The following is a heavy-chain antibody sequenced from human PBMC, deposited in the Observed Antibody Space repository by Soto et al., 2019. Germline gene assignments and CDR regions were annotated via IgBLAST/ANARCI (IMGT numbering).Heavy chain of an antibody. D-gene: IGHD3-22*01. CDR2: IYYSGST. CDR3: ARHSALYYYDSSGYSSRPRYYFDY. J-gene: IGHJ4*02. Sequence: SETLSLTCTVSGGSISSYYWSWIRQPPGKGLEWIGYIYYSGSTYYNPSLKSRVTISVDTSKNQFSLKLSSATAADTAVYYCARHSALYYYDSSGYSSRPRYYFDYWGQGTLVTVSS. V-gene: IGHV4-59*04. CDR1: GGSISSYY.